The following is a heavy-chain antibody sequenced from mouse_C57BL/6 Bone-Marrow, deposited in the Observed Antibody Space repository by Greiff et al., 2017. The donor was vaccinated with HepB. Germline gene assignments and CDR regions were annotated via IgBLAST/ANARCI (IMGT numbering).Heavy chain of an antibody. CDR1: GYTFTSYW. Sequence: QVQLKQPGAELVRPGSSVKLSCKASGYTFTSYWMHWVKQRPIQGLEWIGNIDPSDSETHYNQKFKDKATLTVDKSSSTAYMQLRSLTSEDSAVYYCAAPITTVVASWYAMDYWGQGTSVTVSS. V-gene: IGHV1-52*01. CDR3: AAPITTVVASWYAMDY. D-gene: IGHD1-1*01. CDR2: IDPSDSET. J-gene: IGHJ4*01.